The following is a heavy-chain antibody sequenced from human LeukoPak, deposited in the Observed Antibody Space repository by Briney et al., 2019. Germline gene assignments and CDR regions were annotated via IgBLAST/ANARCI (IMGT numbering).Heavy chain of an antibody. CDR2: INPNSGGT. Sequence: NPGGSLRLSCAASGFTFTGYYMHWVRQAPGQGLEWMGWINPNSGGTNYAQKFQGRVTMTRDTSISTAYMELSRLRSDDTAVYYCARDLRALYDSSGWGSYWGQGTLVTVSS. CDR1: GFTFTGYY. J-gene: IGHJ4*02. D-gene: IGHD3-22*01. CDR3: ARDLRALYDSSGWGSY. V-gene: IGHV1-2*02.